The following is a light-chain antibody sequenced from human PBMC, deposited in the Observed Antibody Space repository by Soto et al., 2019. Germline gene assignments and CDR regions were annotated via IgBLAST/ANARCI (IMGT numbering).Light chain of an antibody. J-gene: IGKJ1*01. CDR1: QSVSSN. V-gene: IGKV3-15*01. CDR3: QQSYSTPRT. Sequence: EIVMTQSPATLSVSPGERATLSCRASQSVSSNLAWYQQKPGQAPRLLIYGASTRATGIPARFSGSGSGTEFTLTISSLQSEDFAVYYCQQSYSTPRTFDQGTKVEIK. CDR2: GAS.